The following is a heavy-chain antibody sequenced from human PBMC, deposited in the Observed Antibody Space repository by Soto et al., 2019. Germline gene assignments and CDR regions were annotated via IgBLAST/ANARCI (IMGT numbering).Heavy chain of an antibody. CDR2: VSTYNGNT. V-gene: IGHV1-18*01. Sequence: QVQLVQSGAEVKKPGASVKVSCKASGYTYTSYGINWVRQAPGQGLEWLGRVSTYNGNTKYSQKIQGRVTITTDTSKRTAYTELSSVRSDDKAVYYSTRERGFTASTSLGSWGQGTLVTVSS. J-gene: IGHJ5*01. CDR1: GYTYTSYG. CDR3: TRERGFTASTSLGS. D-gene: IGHD3-16*01.